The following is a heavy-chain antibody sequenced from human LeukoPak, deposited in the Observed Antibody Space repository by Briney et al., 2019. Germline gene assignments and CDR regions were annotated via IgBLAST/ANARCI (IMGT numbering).Heavy chain of an antibody. V-gene: IGHV3-23*01. D-gene: IGHD3-9*01. CDR3: ARDPPILTGPYYYYMDV. CDR1: AFTFSSYS. CDR2: ISGSGGST. J-gene: IGHJ6*03. Sequence: PGGSLRLSCVASAFTFSSYSMNWVRQAPGKGLKWVSAISGSGGSTYYADSVKGRITISRDNSKNTLYLQMNSLRAEDTAVYYCARDPPILTGPYYYYMDVWGKGTTVTISS.